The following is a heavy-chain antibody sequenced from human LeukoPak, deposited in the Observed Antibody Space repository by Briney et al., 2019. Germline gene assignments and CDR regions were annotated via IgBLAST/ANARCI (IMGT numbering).Heavy chain of an antibody. D-gene: IGHD6-19*01. CDR1: GFTVSSYS. V-gene: IGHV3-21*01. CDR3: ARDSSSGWYEWFDP. Sequence: GGSLRLSCAASGFTVSSYSMNWVRQAPGKGLEWVSSIRSSSIYIYYADSVKGRFIISRDNAKNSLYLQMNSLRAEDTGVYYCARDSSSGWYEWFDPWGQGTLVTVSS. CDR2: IRSSSIYI. J-gene: IGHJ5*02.